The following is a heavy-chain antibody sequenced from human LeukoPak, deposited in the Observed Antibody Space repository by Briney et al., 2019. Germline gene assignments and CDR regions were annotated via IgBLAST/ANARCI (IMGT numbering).Heavy chain of an antibody. CDR1: GYTFTSYG. Sequence: ASVKVSCKASGYTFTSYGISWVRQAPGQGLEWMGWISAYNGNTHYAQKFQGRVTITRNTSISTAYMELSSLRSEDTAVYYCARAGVGLATIKPYYMDVWGKGTTVTVSS. V-gene: IGHV1-18*01. D-gene: IGHD5-12*01. CDR2: ISAYNGNT. CDR3: ARAGVGLATIKPYYMDV. J-gene: IGHJ6*03.